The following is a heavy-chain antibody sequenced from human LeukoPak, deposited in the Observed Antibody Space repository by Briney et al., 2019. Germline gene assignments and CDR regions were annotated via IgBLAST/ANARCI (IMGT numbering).Heavy chain of an antibody. D-gene: IGHD6-6*01. CDR1: GFTFSSYG. J-gene: IGHJ4*02. V-gene: IGHV3-30*03. Sequence: GGSLRLSCAASGFTFSSYGMHWVRQAPGKGLEWVAVISYDGSNKYYADSVKGRFTISRDNSKNTLYLQMNSLRAEDTAVYYCARVNSAFHYSSWHFDYWGQGTLVTVSS. CDR3: ARVNSAFHYSSWHFDY. CDR2: ISYDGSNK.